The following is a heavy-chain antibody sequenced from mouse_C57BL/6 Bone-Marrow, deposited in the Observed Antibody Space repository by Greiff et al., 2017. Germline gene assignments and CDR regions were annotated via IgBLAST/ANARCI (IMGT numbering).Heavy chain of an antibody. CDR2: IYPRDGST. CDR3: ARRDYYGISWGSWFAY. J-gene: IGHJ3*01. D-gene: IGHD1-1*01. CDR1: GYTFTSYD. V-gene: IGHV1-85*01. Sequence: VKLMESGPELVKPGASVKLSCKASGYTFTSYDINWVKQRPGQGLEWIGWIYPRDGSTKYNEKFKGKATLTVDTSSSTAYMELHSLTSEVSAVYFCARRDYYGISWGSWFAYWGQGTLVTVSA.